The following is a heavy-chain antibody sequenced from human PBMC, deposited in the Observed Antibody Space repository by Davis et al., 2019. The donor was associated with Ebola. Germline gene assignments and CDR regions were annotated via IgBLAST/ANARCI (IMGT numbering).Heavy chain of an antibody. CDR1: GFSFSSYS. CDR3: ATVRYDLGQAY. J-gene: IGHJ4*02. V-gene: IGHV3-48*04. D-gene: IGHD3-10*02. Sequence: GESLKISCAASGFSFSSYSMNWVRQAPGKGLEWVSYISSGSHTTYYADSVKGRFTISRDNGKNSLYLQMNSLRVDDTAVYYCATVRYDLGQAYWGQGTLVTVSS. CDR2: ISSGSHTT.